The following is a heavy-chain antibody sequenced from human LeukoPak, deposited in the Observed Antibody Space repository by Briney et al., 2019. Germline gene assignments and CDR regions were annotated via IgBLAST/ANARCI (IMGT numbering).Heavy chain of an antibody. CDR1: GGSMSPYY. Sequence: SETLSLTCTVSGGSMSPYYWSWIRQPPGKGLEWIGYIFHSGNTNYNPSLKSRVTISVDTSRNQFSLKLRSVTAADTAVYSCARDRACSNGVCSYFDYWGQGTVVTVSS. CDR2: IFHSGNT. CDR3: ARDRACSNGVCSYFDY. V-gene: IGHV4-59*08. J-gene: IGHJ4*02. D-gene: IGHD2-8*01.